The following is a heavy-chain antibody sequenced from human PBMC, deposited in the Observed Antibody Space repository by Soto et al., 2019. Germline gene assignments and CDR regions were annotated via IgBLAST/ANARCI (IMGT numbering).Heavy chain of an antibody. Sequence: QVQLQESGPGLVKPSGTLSLTCVVSGGSISGDNWWSWVRQPPGQGLEWIGEIYHSGRTQYNPSLKSRVTMSVDQSKTHFSLELSSVTAADTAVYYCATKDGDYSGYSLADWGQGTPITVSS. D-gene: IGHD3-22*01. CDR2: IYHSGRT. J-gene: IGHJ4*02. CDR1: GGSISGDNW. CDR3: ATKDGDYSGYSLAD. V-gene: IGHV4-4*02.